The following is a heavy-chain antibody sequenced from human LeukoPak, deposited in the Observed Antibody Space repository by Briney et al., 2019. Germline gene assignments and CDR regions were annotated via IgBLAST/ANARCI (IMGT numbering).Heavy chain of an antibody. J-gene: IGHJ4*02. CDR1: GASISSGSYY. V-gene: IGHV4-61*02. D-gene: IGHD4-11*01. CDR3: ARDRLHQNY. Sequence: PSETLSLTCTVSGASISSGSYYWNWIRQPAGKGLEWIGRIYSSGSTNYNPSLKSRVTISVDTSKNQFSLKLSSVTTADTAVYYCARDRLHQNYWGQGTLVTVSS. CDR2: IYSSGST.